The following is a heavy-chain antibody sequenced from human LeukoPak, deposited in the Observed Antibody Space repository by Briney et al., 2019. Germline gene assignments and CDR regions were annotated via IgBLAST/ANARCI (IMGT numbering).Heavy chain of an antibody. V-gene: IGHV4-59*12. CDR1: GGSISSYY. CDR3: ARGGTFGEPFSRY. Sequence: SETLSLTCTVSGGSISSYYWSWIRQPPGKGLEWIGYIYYSGSTNYNPSLKSRITISADTSKSQFSLKVNSVTAADTAVYYCARGGTFGEPFSRYWSQGTLVTVSS. J-gene: IGHJ4*02. D-gene: IGHD3-10*01. CDR2: IYYSGST.